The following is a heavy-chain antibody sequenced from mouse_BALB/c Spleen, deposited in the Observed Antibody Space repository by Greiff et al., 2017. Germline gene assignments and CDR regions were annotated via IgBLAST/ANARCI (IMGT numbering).Heavy chain of an antibody. CDR1: GFTFTDYY. Sequence: EVKLVESGGGLVQPGGSLRLSCATSGFTFTDYYMSWVRQPPGKALEWLGFIRNKANGYTTEYSASVKGRFTISRDNSQSILYLQMNTLRAEAPATSACSFSSALSRSSAMDYWGQGTSVTVSS. V-gene: IGHV7-3*02. CDR3: SFSSALSRSSAMDY. CDR2: IRNKANGYTT. D-gene: IGHD6-2*01. J-gene: IGHJ4*01.